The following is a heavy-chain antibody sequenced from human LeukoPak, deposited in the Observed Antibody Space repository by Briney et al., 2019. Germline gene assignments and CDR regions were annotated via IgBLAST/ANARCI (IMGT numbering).Heavy chain of an antibody. J-gene: IGHJ4*02. CDR3: ARAPSGFTYGPGDH. CDR1: GYSFTSYG. CDR2: ISTYDGDA. D-gene: IGHD3-10*01. Sequence: ASVKVSCKASGYSFTSYGITRVRQAPGQGLEWMGWISTYDGDANYAQQLQGRVTMTTDTSTITAYMELRSLRSDDTAVYYCARAPSGFTYGPGDHWGQGTLVTVSS. V-gene: IGHV1-18*01.